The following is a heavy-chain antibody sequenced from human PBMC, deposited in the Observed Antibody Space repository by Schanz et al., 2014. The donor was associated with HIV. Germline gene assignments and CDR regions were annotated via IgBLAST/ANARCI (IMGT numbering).Heavy chain of an antibody. CDR1: GISLTNNA. D-gene: IGHD3-22*01. V-gene: IGHV3-23*01. J-gene: IGHJ4*02. Sequence: EVQQVLESGGGLVQPGGSLRLSCAASGISLTNNAMTWVRQAPGKGLEWVSDIRAAGDTYYGDSVKGRFTVSKDISQNTVYLQMNSLRVEDTAMYYCAKDRFEHFYYSTGPYDYFDHWGRGTLVTVSS. CDR3: AKDRFEHFYYSTGPYDYFDH. CDR2: IRAAGDT.